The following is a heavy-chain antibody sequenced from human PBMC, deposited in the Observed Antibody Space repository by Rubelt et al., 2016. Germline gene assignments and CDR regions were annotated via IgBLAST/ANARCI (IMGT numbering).Heavy chain of an antibody. D-gene: IGHD6-19*01. CDR3: ARLSSGWYYFDY. V-gene: IGHV4-34*01. CDR2: INQSGST. CDR1: GGSFSGYY. J-gene: IGHJ4*02. Sequence: QVQLQQWGAGLLKPSETLSLTCAVYGGSFSGYYWSWIRQPPGKGLEWMGEINQSGSTNYNPSLTSRVTISVDTSKNQFSLKLSSVTAADTAVYYCARLSSGWYYFDYWGQGTLVTVSS.